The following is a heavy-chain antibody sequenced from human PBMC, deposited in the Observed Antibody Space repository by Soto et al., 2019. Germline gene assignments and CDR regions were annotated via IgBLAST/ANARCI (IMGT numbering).Heavy chain of an antibody. CDR2: ISYDGSNK. CDR3: AKERMEQYQLLPFFDY. J-gene: IGHJ4*02. V-gene: IGHV3-30*18. D-gene: IGHD2-2*01. CDR1: GFTFSSYG. Sequence: QVQLVESGGGVVQPGRSLRLSCAASGFTFSSYGMHWVRQAPGKGLEWVAVISYDGSNKYYADSVKGRFTISRDNSKNMLYLQMNSLRAEETAIYYCAKERMEQYQLLPFFDYWGQGTLVTVSS.